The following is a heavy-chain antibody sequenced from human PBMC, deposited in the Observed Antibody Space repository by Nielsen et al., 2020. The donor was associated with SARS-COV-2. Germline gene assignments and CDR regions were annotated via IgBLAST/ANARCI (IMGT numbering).Heavy chain of an antibody. Sequence: GGSLRLSCAASGFTFDDYAMHWVRQAPGKGLEWVSGISWNSGSIGYADSVKGRFTISRDNAKNSLYLQMNSLRAEDTALYYCATLPGDYYYGMDVWGQGTTVTVSS. CDR3: ATLPGDYYYGMDV. CDR1: GFTFDDYA. V-gene: IGHV3-9*01. D-gene: IGHD7-27*01. CDR2: ISWNSGSI. J-gene: IGHJ6*02.